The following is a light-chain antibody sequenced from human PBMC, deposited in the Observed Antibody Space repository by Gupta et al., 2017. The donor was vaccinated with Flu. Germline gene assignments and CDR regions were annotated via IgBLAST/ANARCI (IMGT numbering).Light chain of an antibody. J-gene: IGLJ3*02. V-gene: IGLV2-11*01. Sequence: QSALTQPRSVSGSPGQSVTISCTGNSSDVGGYNYVPWYQQHPGKAPKFMIYDVSKRPSGVPDRFSGSKSGNTASLTISGLQAEDEADYYCCSYAGSYTWVFGGGTQLTVL. CDR1: SSDVGGYNY. CDR2: DVS. CDR3: CSYAGSYTWV.